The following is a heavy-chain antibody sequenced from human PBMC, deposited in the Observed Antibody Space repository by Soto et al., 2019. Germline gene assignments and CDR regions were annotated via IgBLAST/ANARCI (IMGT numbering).Heavy chain of an antibody. Sequence: GGSLRLSCVVSGFTFSNYGMHWVRQPPGKGLEWVALISDDGDKRYYADSVRGRLIISRDNSKDTLYLQMNSLGPDDTAVYFCAKARVRIVGANSFDYWGQGTPVTVSS. J-gene: IGHJ4*02. CDR1: GFTFSNYG. V-gene: IGHV3-30*18. D-gene: IGHD1-26*01. CDR3: AKARVRIVGANSFDY. CDR2: ISDDGDKR.